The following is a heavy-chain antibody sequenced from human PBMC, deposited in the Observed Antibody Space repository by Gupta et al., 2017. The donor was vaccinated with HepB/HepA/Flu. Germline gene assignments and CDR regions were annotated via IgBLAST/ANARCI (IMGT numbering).Heavy chain of an antibody. V-gene: IGHV3-23*01. D-gene: IGHD7-27*01. J-gene: IGHJ4*02. CDR3: AKDLTGTYGDYFDY. CDR1: GFTFSNYA. CDR2: ISSSGANT. Sequence: EVQLLASGGGLVQPGGSLRLSCAASGFTFSNYAMTCVHLAPGKGLDWVSEISSSGANTYHADSVKGRFTISRDNSKNTLYLQMHSLRAEDTALYYCAKDLTGTYGDYFDYGGQGTLVTVSS.